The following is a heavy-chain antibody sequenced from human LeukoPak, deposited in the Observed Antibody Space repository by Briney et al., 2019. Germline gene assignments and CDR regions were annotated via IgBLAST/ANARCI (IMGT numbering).Heavy chain of an antibody. CDR2: IKPDGGEE. Sequence: GGSVRLSCAAPGFPSSSYMMTRVRQAPGKGLEWVANIKPDGGEEFYVDSVRGRFTISRDNAKNSLYLQMNSLRVEDTAVYYCASGSLWRGILEYWAQGTLVIVSS. V-gene: IGHV3-7*01. D-gene: IGHD3-3*01. CDR3: ASGSLWRGILEY. J-gene: IGHJ4*02. CDR1: GFPSSSYM.